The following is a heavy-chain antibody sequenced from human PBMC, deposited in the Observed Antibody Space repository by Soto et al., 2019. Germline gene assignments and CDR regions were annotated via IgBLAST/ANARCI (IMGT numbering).Heavy chain of an antibody. CDR3: AREKDREQPGGNSYYTWDV. D-gene: IGHD1-1*01. V-gene: IGHV1-69*12. CDR1: GATFDTFA. Sequence: QVQLVQSGAEVLKPGSSVKVSCKASGATFDTFAISWVRQAPGQGLEWMGGHIPIFHTPDYAQKFQGRVTMTADVSTSTAYMELSSLRSEDTAVYYRAREKDREQPGGNSYYTWDVWGQGTTVTVSS. J-gene: IGHJ6*02. CDR2: HIPIFHTP.